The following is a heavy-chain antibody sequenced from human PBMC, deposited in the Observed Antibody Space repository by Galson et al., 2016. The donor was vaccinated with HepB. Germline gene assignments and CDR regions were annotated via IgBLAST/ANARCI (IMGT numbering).Heavy chain of an antibody. J-gene: IGHJ4*02. CDR2: IKRDGGEK. Sequence: SLRLSCAASGFTFSSYWMTWVRQAPGKGLEWVANIKRDGGEKHYADSVKGRFTISRDNAKKSLYLQMNSLRTEDTAVYYCVSESDDFCSGPRFDYWGQGTLVTVSS. D-gene: IGHD3-3*01. V-gene: IGHV3-7*01. CDR3: VSESDDFCSGPRFDY. CDR1: GFTFSSYW.